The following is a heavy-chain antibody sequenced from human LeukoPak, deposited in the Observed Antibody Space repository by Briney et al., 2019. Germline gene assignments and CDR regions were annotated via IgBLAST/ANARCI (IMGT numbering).Heavy chain of an antibody. CDR1: GYTFTGYY. CDR3: ARGTILRGNDY. CDR2: INPNSGGT. V-gene: IGHV1-2*02. J-gene: IGHJ4*02. Sequence: ASVKVSCTASGYTFTGYYMHWVRQSPGQGLEWMGWINPNSGGTNYAQKFQGRVTMTRDTSISTAYMQLSRLGSDDTAIYYCARGTILRGNDYWGQGTLVTVSS. D-gene: IGHD3-10*01.